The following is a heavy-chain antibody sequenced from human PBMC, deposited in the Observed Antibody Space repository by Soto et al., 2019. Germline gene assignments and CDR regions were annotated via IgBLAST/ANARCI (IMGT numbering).Heavy chain of an antibody. Sequence: QVQLVQSGAEGKELGASVKVSCQASGYSFTSLDINWMRQATGQGLEWMGWMSPGSGSAGYAQKFQGRVTMTRDTSRGTAYMELSSLRSEDTAVYYCARGVDAGVDFWGQGTLVTV. CDR1: GYSFTSLD. V-gene: IGHV1-8*01. J-gene: IGHJ4*02. CDR2: MSPGSGSA. D-gene: IGHD3-10*01. CDR3: ARGVDAGVDF.